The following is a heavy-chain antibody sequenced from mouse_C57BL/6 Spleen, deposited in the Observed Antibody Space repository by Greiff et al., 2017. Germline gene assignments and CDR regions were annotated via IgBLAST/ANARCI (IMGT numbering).Heavy chain of an antibody. CDR2: IYPGSGST. CDR1: GYTFTSYW. Sequence: QVQLQQPGAELVKPGASVTMSCKASGYTFTSYWITWVKQRPGQGLEWIGDIYPGSGSTNYNEKFKSKATLTVDTSSSTAYMQLSSLTSEDSAVYYCARRLDDGYYVWFAYWGQGTLVTVSA. CDR3: ARRLDDGYYVWFAY. V-gene: IGHV1-55*01. D-gene: IGHD2-3*01. J-gene: IGHJ3*01.